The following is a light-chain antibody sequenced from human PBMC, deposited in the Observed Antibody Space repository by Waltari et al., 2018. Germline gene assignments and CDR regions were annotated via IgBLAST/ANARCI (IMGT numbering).Light chain of an antibody. CDR1: SSDVGNYNL. Sequence: QSALTQPASVSGSPGQSITISCTGTSSDVGNYNLVSWYQQYPGKAPKVMIYDDNRRPSAVSDRFSGCKSGNTASLTISGVQAEDEADDYCCSYAGRYTWVFGGGTKLTVL. CDR2: DDN. CDR3: CSYAGRYTWV. J-gene: IGLJ3*02. V-gene: IGLV2-23*01.